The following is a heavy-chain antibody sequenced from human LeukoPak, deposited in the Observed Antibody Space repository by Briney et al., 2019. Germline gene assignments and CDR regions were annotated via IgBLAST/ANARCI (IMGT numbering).Heavy chain of an antibody. CDR3: AKDSALLDYYDSSGYSPRDY. J-gene: IGHJ4*02. CDR1: GFTFSSYG. D-gene: IGHD3-22*01. V-gene: IGHV3-30*02. CDR2: IRYDGSNK. Sequence: GGSLRLSCAASGFTFSSYGMHWVRQAPGKGLEWGAFIRYDGSNKYYADSVKGRFTISRDNSKNTLYLQMNSLRAEDTAVYYCAKDSALLDYYDSSGYSPRDYWGQGTLVTVSS.